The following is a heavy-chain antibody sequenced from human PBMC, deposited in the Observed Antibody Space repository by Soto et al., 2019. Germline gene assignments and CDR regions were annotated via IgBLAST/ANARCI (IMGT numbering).Heavy chain of an antibody. D-gene: IGHD2-21*02. J-gene: IGHJ4*02. CDR3: SREITALNYFDN. CDR1: GFSFSRHS. V-gene: IGHV3-21*01. CDR2: ISPTSEYI. Sequence: GGSLRLSCAASGFSFSRHSMNWVRQAPGKGLEWVSSISPTSEYIYHADSVKGRFTISRDNAKNSLYLQMDSLRADDTAVYYYSREITALNYFDNWGQGTLVTISS.